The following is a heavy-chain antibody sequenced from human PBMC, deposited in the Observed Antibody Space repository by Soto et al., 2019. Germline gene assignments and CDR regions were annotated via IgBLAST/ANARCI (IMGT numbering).Heavy chain of an antibody. J-gene: IGHJ6*02. D-gene: IGHD3-9*01. V-gene: IGHV1-3*01. Sequence: ASVKVSCKASGYTFTYSAIHWVRQAPGQRLEWMGWINAGNGHTKYSQRFQGRVTIDRDTFASTAYMELSSLRSEDTAVYFCARDGPTYDISSGRYHYAMDVWGQGTTVTVSS. CDR1: GYTFTYSA. CDR3: ARDGPTYDISSGRYHYAMDV. CDR2: INAGNGHT.